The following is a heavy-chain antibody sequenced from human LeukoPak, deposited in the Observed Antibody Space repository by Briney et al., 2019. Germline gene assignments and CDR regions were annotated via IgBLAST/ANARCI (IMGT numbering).Heavy chain of an antibody. CDR2: IYTSGST. V-gene: IGHV4-4*07. CDR3: ARDYSSSAIRNYYYYYMDV. CDR1: GGSISSYY. J-gene: IGHJ6*03. D-gene: IGHD6-13*01. Sequence: PSETLSLTCTVSGGSISSYYWSWIRQPAGKGLEWIGRIYTSGSTNYNPSLKSRVTMSVDTSKNQFSLKLSSVTAADTAVYYCARDYSSSAIRNYYYYYMDVWGKGTTVTVSS.